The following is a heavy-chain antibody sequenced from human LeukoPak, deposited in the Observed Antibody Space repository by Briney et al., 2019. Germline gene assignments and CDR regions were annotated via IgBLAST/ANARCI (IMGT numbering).Heavy chain of an antibody. CDR1: GGTFSSYA. Sequence: ASVKVSCKASGGTFSSYAISWVRQAPGQGLEWMGRIIPIFGTANYAQKFQGRVTITTDESTSTAYMELSSLRSEDTAVYYCAIPDRRDGYNYGYYWGKGTLVTVSS. CDR2: IIPIFGTA. V-gene: IGHV1-69*05. J-gene: IGHJ4*02. CDR3: AIPDRRDGYNYGYY. D-gene: IGHD5-24*01.